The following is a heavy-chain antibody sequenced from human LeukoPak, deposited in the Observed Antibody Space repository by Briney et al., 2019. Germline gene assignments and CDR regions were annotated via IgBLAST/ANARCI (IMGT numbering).Heavy chain of an antibody. J-gene: IGHJ5*02. Sequence: SETLSLTCTVSGGSMRTYNYNWIRQSPGKGLEWIGNVYYGGSTKYNPSLKSRATISIDTSKSQFSLKLSSMTAADTAMYCARNWNILGDVNWFDPWGQGTLVTVSS. CDR1: GGSMRTYN. CDR3: ARNWNILGDVNWFDP. V-gene: IGHV4-59*01. D-gene: IGHD1-1*01. CDR2: VYYGGST.